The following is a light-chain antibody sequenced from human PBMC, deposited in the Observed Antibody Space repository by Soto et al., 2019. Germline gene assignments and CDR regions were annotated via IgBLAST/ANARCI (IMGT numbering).Light chain of an antibody. J-gene: IGLJ3*02. CDR3: QTWGSGIWV. CDR2: LKSDGSH. Sequence: QSVLTQSPSASASLGASVNLTCTLSSGHSSNAIAWHQQQSEKGPRYLMNLKSDGSHIKGDGIPDRFSGSSSGAERYLTISSLQSEDEADYYCQTWGSGIWVFGGGTKLTVL. CDR1: SGHSSNA. V-gene: IGLV4-69*01.